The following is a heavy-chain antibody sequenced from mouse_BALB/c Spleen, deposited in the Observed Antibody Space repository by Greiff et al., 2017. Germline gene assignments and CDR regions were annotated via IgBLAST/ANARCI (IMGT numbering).Heavy chain of an antibody. CDR3: ARPTYGSRPYNAMDY. D-gene: IGHD1-1*01. CDR1: GYTFTSYW. CDR2: IDPSDSST. J-gene: IGHJ4*01. V-gene: IGHV1-69*02. Sequence: VQLQQPGAELVKPGASVKLSCKASGYTFTSYWMHWVQQRPGQGLEWIGEIDPSDSSTNYNQKFKGKATLTVDKSSSTAYMQLSSLTSEDSAVYYCARPTYGSRPYNAMDYWGQGTSVTVSS.